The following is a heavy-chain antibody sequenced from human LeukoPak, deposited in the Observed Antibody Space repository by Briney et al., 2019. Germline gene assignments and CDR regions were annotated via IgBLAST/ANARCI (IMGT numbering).Heavy chain of an antibody. D-gene: IGHD1-26*01. J-gene: IGHJ4*02. CDR3: ARVAEYSGSYYDY. Sequence: PGGSLRLSCAASGVIFSNYWMHWVRQAPGKGLVWVSRINRDGSSTSYADSVKGRFTISRDNAKNSLYLQMNSLRAEDTAVYYCARVAEYSGSYYDYWGQGTLVTVSS. V-gene: IGHV3-74*01. CDR1: GVIFSNYW. CDR2: INRDGSST.